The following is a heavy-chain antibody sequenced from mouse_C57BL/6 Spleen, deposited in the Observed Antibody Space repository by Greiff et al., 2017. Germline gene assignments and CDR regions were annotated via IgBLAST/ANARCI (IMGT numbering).Heavy chain of an antibody. CDR2: INPSNGGT. CDR1: GYTFTSYW. CDR3: ARWGPYYYGSSSCY. Sequence: QVQLQQPGTELVKPGASVKLSCKASGYTFTSYWMHWVKQRPGQGLEWIGNINPSNGGTNYTEKFKSKATLTVDKSSSTAYMQLSSLTSEDSAVYYCARWGPYYYGSSSCYWGQGTTLTVSS. D-gene: IGHD1-1*01. V-gene: IGHV1-53*01. J-gene: IGHJ2*01.